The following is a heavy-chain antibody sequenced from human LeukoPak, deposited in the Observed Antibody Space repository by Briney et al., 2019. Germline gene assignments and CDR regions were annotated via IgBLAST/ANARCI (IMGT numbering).Heavy chain of an antibody. Sequence: GGSLRLSCAASGFTFSNYAMHWVRQAPGKGLEWVSAISGSGGSTYYADSVKGRFTISRDNSKNTLYLQMNSLRAEDTAVYYCAKDQAPIAVAPFDYWGQGTLVTVSS. V-gene: IGHV3-23*01. CDR3: AKDQAPIAVAPFDY. CDR2: ISGSGGST. J-gene: IGHJ4*02. CDR1: GFTFSNYA. D-gene: IGHD6-19*01.